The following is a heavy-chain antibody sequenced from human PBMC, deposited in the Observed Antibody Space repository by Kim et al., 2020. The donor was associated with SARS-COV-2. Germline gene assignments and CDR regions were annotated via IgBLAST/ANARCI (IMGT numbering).Heavy chain of an antibody. J-gene: IGHJ4*02. D-gene: IGHD6-19*01. Sequence: GKGRVTISRDSSKTTLYLQMNTLRAEDTAVYYCAKDGGGPYTTGWYYFDLWGQGALVTVSS. CDR3: AKDGGGPYTTGWYYFDL. V-gene: IGHV3-23*01.